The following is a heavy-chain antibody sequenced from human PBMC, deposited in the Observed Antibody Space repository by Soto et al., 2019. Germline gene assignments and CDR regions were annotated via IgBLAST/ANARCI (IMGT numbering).Heavy chain of an antibody. D-gene: IGHD1-1*01. CDR3: ARGQLAIDY. CDR2: INHSGST. V-gene: IGHV4-34*01. J-gene: IGHJ4*02. Sequence: QVQLQQWGAGLLKPSETLSLTCAVYGGSFSGYYWSWIRQPPGKGLEWIGEINHSGSTNYNPSLKRRVTISVDASKNRFSLKLSSVTAADTAVYYCARGQLAIDYWGQGTLVTVSS. CDR1: GGSFSGYY.